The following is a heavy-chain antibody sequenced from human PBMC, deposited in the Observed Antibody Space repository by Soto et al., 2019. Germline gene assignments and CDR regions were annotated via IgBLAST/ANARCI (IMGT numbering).Heavy chain of an antibody. CDR1: GDSINSGGYY. CDR3: ASQATGWYPDY. J-gene: IGHJ4*02. CDR2: IYSSGTT. D-gene: IGHD6-19*01. V-gene: IGHV4-31*03. Sequence: QVQLQESGPGLVKPSQTLSLTCTVSGDSINSGGYYWSWVRQHPGKGLEWIGYIYSSGTTYYNPSIKSRVTISVDTAKNQFSLKLSSVTASDTAVYYCASQATGWYPDYWGQGTLVTVSS.